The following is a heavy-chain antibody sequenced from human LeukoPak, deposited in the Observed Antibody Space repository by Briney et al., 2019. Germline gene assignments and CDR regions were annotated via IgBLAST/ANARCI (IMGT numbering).Heavy chain of an antibody. D-gene: IGHD4-17*01. Sequence: GGSLRLSCAASVFTFSTYGFHWGRQAPGKGLEWVAFIPSDESDNYYANSVKGRFTISRDNSKNTLYLQMNSLRSEDTAVYYCAKGLGDYDDFRLGYWGQGTLVTVSS. J-gene: IGHJ4*02. CDR1: VFTFSTYG. CDR3: AKGLGDYDDFRLGY. CDR2: IPSDESDN. V-gene: IGHV3-30*02.